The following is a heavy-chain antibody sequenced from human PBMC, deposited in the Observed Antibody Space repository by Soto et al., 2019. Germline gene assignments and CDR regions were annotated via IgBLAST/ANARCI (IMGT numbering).Heavy chain of an antibody. Sequence: QAQLVQSGAEGKKPGASGRVSCKTSGYPFTDYFIHWVRQAPGQGLEWMGIISLYHHSTSYAQKFQGRLAVTADTSTTTVYMDLSSLTSEDSAVYWCARELYSCGGDCPYYMDYWGQGTLVTVSS. CDR3: ARELYSCGGDCPYYMDY. J-gene: IGHJ4*02. V-gene: IGHV1-46*01. CDR1: GYPFTDYF. CDR2: ISLYHHST. D-gene: IGHD2-21*02.